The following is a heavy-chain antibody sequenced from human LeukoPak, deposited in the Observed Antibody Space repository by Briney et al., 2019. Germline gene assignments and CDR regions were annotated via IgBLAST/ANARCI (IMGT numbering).Heavy chain of an antibody. CDR3: ARTEGIGGSPTVGY. J-gene: IGHJ4*02. Sequence: ASVKVSFKASGYTFTSYYMHWVRQAPGQGLEWMGYINPNSGAATYAQKFQGRVTMTRDTSISTAYMELSSLRSDDTAMYYCARTEGIGGSPTVGYWGQGTLVTISS. CDR1: GYTFTSYY. V-gene: IGHV1-2*02. D-gene: IGHD2-15*01. CDR2: INPNSGAA.